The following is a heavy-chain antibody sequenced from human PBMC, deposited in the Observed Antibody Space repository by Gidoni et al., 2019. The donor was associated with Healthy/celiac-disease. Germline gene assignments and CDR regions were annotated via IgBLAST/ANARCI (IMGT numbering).Heavy chain of an antibody. CDR2: ISNSSSYI. CDR1: GLTFSSYS. CDR3: ASGELVCSSTSCYARGYYYYCMDV. Sequence: EVQLVESGGGLVKPGGSLRLSCAASGLTFSSYSMNWVRRAPGKGLAWVSSISNSSSYIYYADSVKGRFTISRDNDKNSLYLQMNSLRAEDTAVYYCASGELVCSSTSCYARGYYYYCMDVWGQGTTVTVSS. D-gene: IGHD2-2*01. V-gene: IGHV3-21*01. J-gene: IGHJ6*02.